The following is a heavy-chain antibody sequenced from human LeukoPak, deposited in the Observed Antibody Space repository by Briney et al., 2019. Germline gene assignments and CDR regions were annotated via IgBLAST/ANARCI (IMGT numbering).Heavy chain of an antibody. V-gene: IGHV4-4*07. CDR1: GGSISSYY. CDR3: ARDSLGGDYWYFDL. CDR2: YYTSGST. J-gene: IGHJ2*01. D-gene: IGHD4-17*01. Sequence: SETLSLICTVSGGSISSYYWSWMRQPAGKGLEWIGRYYTSGSTNYNPSLKSRVTMSVDTSKNQFSLKLSSVTAADTAVYYCARDSLGGDYWYFDLWGRGTLVTVSS.